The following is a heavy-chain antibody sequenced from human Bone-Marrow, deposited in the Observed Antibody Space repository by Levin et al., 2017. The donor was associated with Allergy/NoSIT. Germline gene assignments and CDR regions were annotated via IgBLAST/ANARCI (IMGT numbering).Heavy chain of an antibody. CDR1: GFTFSSYA. D-gene: IGHD2-2*01. CDR3: ARDIVVVPAANQLAKIRYYYGMDV. J-gene: IGHJ6*02. V-gene: IGHV3-30*04. Sequence: LSLTCAASGFTFSSYAMHWVRQAPGKGLEWVAVISYDGSNKYYADSVKGRFTISRDNSKNTLYLQMNSLRAEDTAVYYCARDIVVVPAANQLAKIRYYYGMDVWGQGTTVTVSS. CDR2: ISYDGSNK.